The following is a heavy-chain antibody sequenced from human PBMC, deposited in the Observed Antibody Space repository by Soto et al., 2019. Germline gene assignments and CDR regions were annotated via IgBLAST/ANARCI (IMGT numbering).Heavy chain of an antibody. CDR2: ISSSSSTI. J-gene: IGHJ4*02. D-gene: IGHD3-16*01. CDR3: ARITPRPTFPS. CDR1: GFTFSSYS. Sequence: GGSPRLSCAASGFTFSSYSMNWVRQAPGKGLEWVSYISSSSSTIYYADSVKGRFTISRDNAKNSLYLQMNSLRAEDTAVYYCARITPRPTFPSWGQGTLVTVSS. V-gene: IGHV3-48*01.